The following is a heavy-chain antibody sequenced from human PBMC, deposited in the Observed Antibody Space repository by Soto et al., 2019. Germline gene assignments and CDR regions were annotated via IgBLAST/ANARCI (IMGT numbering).Heavy chain of an antibody. V-gene: IGHV3-21*01. CDR1: TFSMYS. J-gene: IGHJ5*02. CDR2: ISSGSAFI. Sequence: EAQVVESGGGLVKPGGSLRLSCNFTFSMYSMNWVRQAPGKGLEWVASISSGSAFIKYADSVKGRFSISSDNAKNSVSLQMNSLRDEDTDMYYCTRDKGGSYDSWFDPWGRGTLVTVSS. D-gene: IGHD1-26*01. CDR3: TRDKGGSYDSWFDP.